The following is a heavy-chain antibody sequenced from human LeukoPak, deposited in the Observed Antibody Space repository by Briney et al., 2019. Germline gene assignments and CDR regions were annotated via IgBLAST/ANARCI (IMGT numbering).Heavy chain of an antibody. CDR3: ANDYGDPKRYFDY. Sequence: GGSLRLSCPASGFTFSSYGMSWVRQAPGKGLEWVSVSGSGGRTYYADSVKGRFTISRDNSKNMLYLQMNSLRDEDTAVYYCANDYGDPKRYFDYWGQGTLATVSS. V-gene: IGHV3-23*01. CDR2: SGSGGRT. J-gene: IGHJ4*02. CDR1: GFTFSSYG. D-gene: IGHD4-17*01.